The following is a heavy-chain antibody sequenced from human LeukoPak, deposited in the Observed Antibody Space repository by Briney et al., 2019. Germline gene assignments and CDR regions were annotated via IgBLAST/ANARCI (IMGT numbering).Heavy chain of an antibody. V-gene: IGHV3-7*01. CDR1: GFIFSSHW. CDR2: IKQDGSEK. Sequence: GGSLRLSCAASGFIFSSHWMSWVRQAPGKGLEWVANIKQDGSEKYYVDSVKGRFTISRDNAKNSLYLQMNSLGAEDTAVYYCARRSIAVAGTHYYYYMDVWGKGTTVTVSS. CDR3: ARRSIAVAGTHYYYYMDV. D-gene: IGHD6-19*01. J-gene: IGHJ6*03.